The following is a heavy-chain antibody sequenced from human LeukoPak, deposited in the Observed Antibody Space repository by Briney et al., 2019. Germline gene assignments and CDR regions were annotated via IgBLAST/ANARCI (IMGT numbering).Heavy chain of an antibody. D-gene: IGHD1-26*01. CDR1: GGSFSGYY. CDR3: ARFTSGIYDY. CDR2: IYHRGST. V-gene: IGHV4-34*01. Sequence: SETLSLTCAVYGGSFSGYYWSWIRQPPGKGLEWIGSIYHRGSTYYNPSLQSRVTILVDTSKNQFSLKLNSVTAADTAVYFCARFTSGIYDYWGQGTLVTVPS. J-gene: IGHJ4*02.